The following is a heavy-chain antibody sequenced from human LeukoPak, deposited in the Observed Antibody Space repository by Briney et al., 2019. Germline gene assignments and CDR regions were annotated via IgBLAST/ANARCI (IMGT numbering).Heavy chain of an antibody. Sequence: PGGSLRLSCAASGFTFSNYAMSWVRQAPGKGLEWVSDISGSGGSTYYTDSVKGRFTISRDNSNNTLYLQMNSLRAEDTAVYYCARAISSNYDFWSGYYPFDYWGQGTLVTVSS. CDR2: ISGSGGST. D-gene: IGHD3-3*01. CDR1: GFTFSNYA. J-gene: IGHJ4*02. V-gene: IGHV3-23*01. CDR3: ARAISSNYDFWSGYYPFDY.